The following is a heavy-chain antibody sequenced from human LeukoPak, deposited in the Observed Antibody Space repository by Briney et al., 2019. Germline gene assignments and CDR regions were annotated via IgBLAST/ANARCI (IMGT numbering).Heavy chain of an antibody. D-gene: IGHD4-17*01. J-gene: IGHJ4*02. V-gene: IGHV3-7*03. CDR2: IKQDESQK. CDR3: ARDRSGDYEDY. Sequence: GGSLRLSCVASGFTFSSSWMSWVRQAPGRGLEWVANIKQDESQKYYVDSVKGRFTVSRDNAKNSLYLQMNSLRAEDTAVYYCARDRSGDYEDYWGQGTLVTVSS. CDR1: GFTFSSSW.